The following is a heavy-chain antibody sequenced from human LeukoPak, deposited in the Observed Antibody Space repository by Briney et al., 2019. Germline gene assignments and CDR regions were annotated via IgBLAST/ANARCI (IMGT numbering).Heavy chain of an antibody. J-gene: IGHJ4*02. Sequence: GESLKISCKGSGYSFTSYWIGWVRQMPGKGLEWMGIIYPGDSDTRYSPSFQGQVTISADKSISTAYLQWSSLKASDTAMYYCARRYSGYDSKRYFDYWGQGTLVTVSS. CDR1: GYSFTSYW. CDR2: IYPGDSDT. V-gene: IGHV5-51*01. D-gene: IGHD5-12*01. CDR3: ARRYSGYDSKRYFDY.